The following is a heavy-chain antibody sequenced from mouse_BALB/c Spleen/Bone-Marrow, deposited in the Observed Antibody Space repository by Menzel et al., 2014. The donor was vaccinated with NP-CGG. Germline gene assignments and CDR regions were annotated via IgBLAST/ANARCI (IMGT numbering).Heavy chain of an antibody. V-gene: IGHV14-3*02. J-gene: IGHJ4*01. CDR3: ARRCYNMAMDY. Sequence: EVQLQQSGAELVRPGASVKLSCTASGFNIKDTYIHWVKQRPEQGLEWIGRIDPAIGNSKYGPKFQGKATFTSDTSSNTAYLQLSSLTSEDTAVYYCARRCYNMAMDYWGQGTSVTVSS. CDR2: IDPAIGNS. D-gene: IGHD1-1*01. CDR1: GFNIKDTY.